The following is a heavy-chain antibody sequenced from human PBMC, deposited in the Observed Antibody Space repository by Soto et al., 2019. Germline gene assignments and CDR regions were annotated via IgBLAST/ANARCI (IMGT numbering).Heavy chain of an antibody. CDR2: IIPIFGTA. CDR1: GGTFSSYA. J-gene: IGHJ6*02. V-gene: IGHV1-69*13. D-gene: IGHD5-12*01. CDR3: ARDSGGYDSPYYGMDV. Sequence: ASVKVSCKASGGTFSSYAISWVRQAPGQGLEWMGGIIPIFGTANYAQKFQGRVTITADESTSTAYMELSSLRSEDTAVYYCARDSGGYDSPYYGMDVWGQGTTVTVSS.